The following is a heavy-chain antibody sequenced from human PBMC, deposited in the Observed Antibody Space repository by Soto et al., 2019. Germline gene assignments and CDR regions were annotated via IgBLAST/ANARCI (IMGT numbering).Heavy chain of an antibody. CDR1: GGTFSSYT. CDR2: IIPILGIA. J-gene: IGHJ4*02. V-gene: IGHV1-69*02. Sequence: QVQLVQSGAEVKKPGSSVKVSCKASGGTFSSYTISWVRQAPGQGLEWMGRIIPILGIANYAQKFQGRVTITADKSTSTAYMELSSLRSEDTAVYYCAPTPFCSGGSCYKKLDYWGQGTLFTVSS. D-gene: IGHD2-15*01. CDR3: APTPFCSGGSCYKKLDY.